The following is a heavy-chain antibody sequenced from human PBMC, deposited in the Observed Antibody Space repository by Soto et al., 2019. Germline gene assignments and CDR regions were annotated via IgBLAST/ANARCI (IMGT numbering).Heavy chain of an antibody. V-gene: IGHV4-34*01. CDR1: GGSFSGYY. D-gene: IGHD3-22*01. J-gene: IGHJ4*02. CDR2: INHSGST. CDR3: ARRYYYDSR. Sequence: QVQLQQWGAGLLKPSETLSLTCAVYGGSFSGYYWSWIRQPPGKGLEWIGEINHSGSTNYNPSLKSRVTISVDTCKNQFSLKLSSVTAADTAVYYCARRYYYDSRWGQGTLVTVSS.